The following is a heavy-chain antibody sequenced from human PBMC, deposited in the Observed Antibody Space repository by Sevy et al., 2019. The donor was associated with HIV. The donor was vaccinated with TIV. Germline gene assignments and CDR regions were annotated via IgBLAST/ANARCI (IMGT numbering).Heavy chain of an antibody. D-gene: IGHD3-9*01. CDR1: GFTFGDYA. CDR2: IRSKAYGGTT. CDR3: TRDRYFDWLPPGGMDV. Sequence: GGSLRLSCTASGFTFGDYAMSWFRQAPGKGLEWVGFIRSKAYGGTTENAASVKGRFTISRDVYKSIAYLQMNSLKTEDTAVYYCTRDRYFDWLPPGGMDVWGQGTTVTVSS. V-gene: IGHV3-49*03. J-gene: IGHJ6*02.